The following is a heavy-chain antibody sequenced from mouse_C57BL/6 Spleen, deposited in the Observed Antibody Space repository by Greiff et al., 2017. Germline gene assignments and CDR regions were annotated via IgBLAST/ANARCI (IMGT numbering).Heavy chain of an antibody. Sequence: VKLVESGAELARPGASVKLSCKASGYTFTSYGISWVKQRTGQGLEWIGEIYPRSGNTYYNEKFKGKATLTADKSSSTAYMELRSLTSEDSAVYFCAECIWERSMDYWGQGTSVTVSS. CDR3: AECIWERSMDY. CDR1: GYTFTSYG. J-gene: IGHJ4*01. CDR2: IYPRSGNT. V-gene: IGHV1-81*01. D-gene: IGHD2-1*01.